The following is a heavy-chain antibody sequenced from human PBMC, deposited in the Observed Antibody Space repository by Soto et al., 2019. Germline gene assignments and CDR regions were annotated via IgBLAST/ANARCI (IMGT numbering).Heavy chain of an antibody. V-gene: IGHV1-18*01. CDR1: GYTFTSYG. CDR3: ARHNSQWPGGIDP. CDR2: ISAYDGST. J-gene: IGHJ5*02. Sequence: ASVKVSCKASGYTFTSYGFSWVRQAPGQGLEWMGWISAYDGSTNYAQKFQGRVTMTTDTSTSTAYMELKSLRSDDTAVYYWARHNSQWPGGIDPWCQGTLVTVTS. D-gene: IGHD1-1*01.